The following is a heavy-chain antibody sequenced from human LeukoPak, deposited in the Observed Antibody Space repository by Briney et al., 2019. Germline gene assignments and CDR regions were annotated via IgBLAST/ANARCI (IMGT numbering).Heavy chain of an antibody. J-gene: IGHJ3*02. CDR1: GFTFSSYD. CDR3: ARGRGWGTFDI. CDR2: IGTAGDT. D-gene: IGHD3-10*01. Sequence: GGSLRLSCAASGFTFSSYDMHWVRQGTGKGLEWVSAIGTAGDTYYPGSVKGRFTTSRENAKNSLYLQMNSLRVGDTAVYYCARGRGWGTFDIWGQGTMVAVSS. V-gene: IGHV3-13*04.